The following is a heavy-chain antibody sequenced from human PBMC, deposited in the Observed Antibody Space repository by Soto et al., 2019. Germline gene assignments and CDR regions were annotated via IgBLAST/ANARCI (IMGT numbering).Heavy chain of an antibody. V-gene: IGHV3-23*01. D-gene: IGHD7-27*01. Sequence: GGSLRLSCTASGFTFNSYFMSWVRQAPGEGLEWISAISGGGGAKYYSDAVKGRFTISRDNSNNTLYLQMNSLRADDTAVYYCAKSLTASNFRLDVWGHGTRVTVSS. CDR2: ISGGGGAK. CDR1: GFTFNSYF. CDR3: AKSLTASNFRLDV. J-gene: IGHJ6*02.